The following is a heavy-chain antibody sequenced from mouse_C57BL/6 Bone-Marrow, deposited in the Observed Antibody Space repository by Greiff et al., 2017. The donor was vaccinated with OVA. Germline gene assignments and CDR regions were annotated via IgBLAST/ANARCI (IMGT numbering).Heavy chain of an antibody. CDR1: GYTFTGYW. V-gene: IGHV1-9*01. CDR2: ILPGSGST. Sequence: QVQLKESGAELMKPGASVKLSCKATGYTFTGYWIEWVKQRPGHGLEWIGEILPGSGSTNYNEKFKGKATFTADTSSNTAYMQLSSLTTEDSAIDYCARSPYYGYDVGVADWGQGTLVTVSA. J-gene: IGHJ3*01. CDR3: ARSPYYGYDVGVAD. D-gene: IGHD2-2*01.